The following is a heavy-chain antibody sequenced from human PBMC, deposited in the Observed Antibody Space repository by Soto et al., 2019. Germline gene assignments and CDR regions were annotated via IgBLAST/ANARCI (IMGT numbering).Heavy chain of an antibody. J-gene: IGHJ4*02. CDR1: GFSINTYW. CDR3: AAWDISNI. V-gene: IGHV3-7*01. CDR2: INPEGNAK. Sequence: PGGSLRLSCSVFGFSINTYWMNWIRQTPGKGLEWVANINPEGNAKTYVDPVKGRFIVSRDNTRNSLNLQMNSLRVEDSAVYFCAAWDISNIWGQGILVPVSS. D-gene: IGHD2-15*01.